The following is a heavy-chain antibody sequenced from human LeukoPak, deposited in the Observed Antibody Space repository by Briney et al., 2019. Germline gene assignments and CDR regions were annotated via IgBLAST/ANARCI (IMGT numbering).Heavy chain of an antibody. CDR3: ARGSINYNSGGYYDNPPLDY. CDR1: GYTFTSYY. Sequence: ASVKVSCKASGYTFTSYYRNWVRQAPGQGLEWMGMINPSGGSTSYAQKFHGRVTMTRDTSTSTVYMELSSLRSEDTAVYYCARGSINYNSGGYYDNPPLDYWGQGTLITVSS. V-gene: IGHV1-46*01. D-gene: IGHD3-22*01. J-gene: IGHJ4*02. CDR2: INPSGGST.